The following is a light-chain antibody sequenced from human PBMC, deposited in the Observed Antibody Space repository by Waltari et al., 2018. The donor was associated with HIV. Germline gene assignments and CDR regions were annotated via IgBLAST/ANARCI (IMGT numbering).Light chain of an antibody. J-gene: IGKJ4*01. CDR2: KVS. Sequence: VMMTQPPPSLRVTLGAAASISCKSSQSLESTDANIYLNWIHHRPGHPPRRLIYKVSNRDSGAPGRFSSSASATDFTTKITGVQDEDVGVYFCMQGSYFLTFGGGTKVEV. CDR3: MQGSYFLT. V-gene: IGKV2-30*01. CDR1: QSLESTDANIY.